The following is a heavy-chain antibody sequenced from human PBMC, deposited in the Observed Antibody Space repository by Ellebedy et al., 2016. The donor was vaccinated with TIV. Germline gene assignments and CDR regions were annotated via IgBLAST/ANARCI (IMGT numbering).Heavy chain of an antibody. V-gene: IGHV3-33*01. J-gene: IGHJ4*02. D-gene: IGHD3-10*01. CDR3: ARASTPTYGCFDY. Sequence: GESLKISCVASGFTLSNYGMHWVRQAPGKGLEWVAVIWFDESNKYYTDSVKGRFTISRDTSKNTLFLQMNSLRTEDTAVYYCARASTPTYGCFDYWGQGTLVTVSS. CDR1: GFTLSNYG. CDR2: IWFDESNK.